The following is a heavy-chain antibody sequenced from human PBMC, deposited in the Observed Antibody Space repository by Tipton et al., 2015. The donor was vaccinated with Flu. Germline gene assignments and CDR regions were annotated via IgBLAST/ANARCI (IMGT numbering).Heavy chain of an antibody. CDR2: IYYSGST. V-gene: IGHV4-39*07. CDR1: GGSVTRSSYY. J-gene: IGHJ4*02. D-gene: IGHD3-10*02. Sequence: TLSLTCAVSGGSVTRSSYYWGWIRQPPGKGLEWIGSIYYSGSTYYNPSLKSRVSISVDTSKNQFSLNLSSVTASDTALYFCARCSGSGTDVMYDYWGQGTLVTVSS. CDR3: ARCSGSGTDVMYDY.